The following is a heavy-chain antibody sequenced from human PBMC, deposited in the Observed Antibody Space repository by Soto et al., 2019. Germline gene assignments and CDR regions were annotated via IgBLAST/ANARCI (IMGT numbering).Heavy chain of an antibody. Sequence: QVQLVQSGAEVKKPGASVTVSCKASGYTFSRHGISWVRQAPGQGLEWMAWSGNPNYAQKFQGRLTLTTNPSTRTADMELRSLRSDDTAGYYGAWGADDVSSGYDYEYWGQGTLVTVSS. D-gene: IGHD5-12*01. V-gene: IGHV1-18*04. CDR1: GYTFSRHG. J-gene: IGHJ4*02. CDR3: AWGADDVSSGYDYEY. CDR2: SGNP.